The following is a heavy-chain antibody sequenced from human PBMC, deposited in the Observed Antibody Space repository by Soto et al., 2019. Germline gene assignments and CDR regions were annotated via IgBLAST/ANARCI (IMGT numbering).Heavy chain of an antibody. CDR3: ARGVGYYDSSGAQTDY. CDR1: GGSISSYY. CDR2: IYYSGST. Sequence: SETLSLTCTVSGGSISSYYWSWIRQPPGKGLEWIGYIYYSGSTNYNPSLKSRVTISVDTSKNQFSLKLSSVTAADTAVYYCARGVGYYDSSGAQTDYWGQGTLVTVSS. D-gene: IGHD3-22*01. J-gene: IGHJ4*02. V-gene: IGHV4-59*01.